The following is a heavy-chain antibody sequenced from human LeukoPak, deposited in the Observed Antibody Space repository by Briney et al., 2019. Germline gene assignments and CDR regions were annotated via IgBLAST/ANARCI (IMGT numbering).Heavy chain of an antibody. CDR3: ARIRPYDYVWGSYRPNDY. CDR1: GFTVSSNY. Sequence: GGSLRLSCAASGFTVSSNYMNWVRQAPGKGLEWVSVIYSGGSTYYADSVKGRFTISRDNSKNTLYLQMNSLRAEDTAVYYCARIRPYDYVWGSYRPNDYWGQGTLVTVSS. V-gene: IGHV3-53*01. D-gene: IGHD3-16*02. CDR2: IYSGGST. J-gene: IGHJ4*02.